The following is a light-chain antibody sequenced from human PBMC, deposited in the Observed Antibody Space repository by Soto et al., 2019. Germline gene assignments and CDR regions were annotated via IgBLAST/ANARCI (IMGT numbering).Light chain of an antibody. CDR1: QSVSSSY. V-gene: IGKV3D-20*02. CDR3: QQRSNWPVT. Sequence: EMVLAQSPGTLSLSPGERATLSCRASQSVSSSYLAWYQHKPGQAPRLLISGTSSRATGIPDRFSGSGSGTDFTLTISSLEPEDFAVYYCQQRSNWPVTFGQGTLLEIK. J-gene: IGKJ5*01. CDR2: GTS.